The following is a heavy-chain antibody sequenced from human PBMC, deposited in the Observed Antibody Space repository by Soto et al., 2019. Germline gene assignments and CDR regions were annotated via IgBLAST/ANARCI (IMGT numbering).Heavy chain of an antibody. V-gene: IGHV3-33*08. CDR2: IWYDGSIK. CDR3: ARSTSRWSTYFHYRGMDV. CDR1: GFTFSSYG. Sequence: PGGSLRLSCAASGFTFSSYGMHWVRQAPGKGLEWVAVIWYDGSIKYYVDSVKGRFTISRDNSKNTLSLQMYSLSAEDTGVYYCARSTSRWSTYFHYRGMDVWGQGTTVTDSS. J-gene: IGHJ6*02. D-gene: IGHD6-13*01.